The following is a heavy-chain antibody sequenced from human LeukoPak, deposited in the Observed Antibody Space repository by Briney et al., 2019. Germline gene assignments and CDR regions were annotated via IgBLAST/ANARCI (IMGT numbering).Heavy chain of an antibody. Sequence: GGSLRLSCAASGFTFSNYSMNWVRQAPGKGLEWGSSISSSSGYIYYADSVKGRFTTSRDNAKNSLYLQMNSLRAEDTAAYYCARDETVAGPYYFDFWGQGTLVTVSS. CDR2: ISSSSGYI. J-gene: IGHJ4*02. CDR3: ARDETVAGPYYFDF. D-gene: IGHD6-19*01. CDR1: GFTFSNYS. V-gene: IGHV3-21*01.